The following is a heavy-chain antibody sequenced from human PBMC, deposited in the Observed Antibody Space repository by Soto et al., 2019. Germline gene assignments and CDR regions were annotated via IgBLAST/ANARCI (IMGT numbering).Heavy chain of an antibody. CDR1: GFTFSNYW. J-gene: IGHJ4*02. V-gene: IGHV3-74*01. CDR3: ASHVSQWRENNFDY. Sequence: WGSLRLSCAASGFTFSNYWMHWVRQAPGEGLVWVSRIKSDGSSTSDADFVRGRFTISRDNAKNTVYLQMTSLRAEDTAVYYCASHVSQWRENNFDYWGQGTLVTVSS. D-gene: IGHD6-19*01. CDR2: IKSDGSST.